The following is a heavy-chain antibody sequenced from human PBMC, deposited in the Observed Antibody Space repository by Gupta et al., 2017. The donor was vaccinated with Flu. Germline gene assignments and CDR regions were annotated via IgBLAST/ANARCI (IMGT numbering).Heavy chain of an antibody. D-gene: IGHD3-3*01. J-gene: IGHJ4*02. CDR2: ISSSSSYI. CDR1: GFTFSSYS. Sequence: EVQLVESGGGLVKPGGSLRLSCAASGFTFSSYSMHWVRQAPGKGLEWVSSISSSSSYIYYADSVKGRFTISRDNAKNSLYLQMNSLRAEDTAVYYCARLNDFWSGYIIGGIDYWGQGTLVTVSS. V-gene: IGHV3-21*01. CDR3: ARLNDFWSGYIIGGIDY.